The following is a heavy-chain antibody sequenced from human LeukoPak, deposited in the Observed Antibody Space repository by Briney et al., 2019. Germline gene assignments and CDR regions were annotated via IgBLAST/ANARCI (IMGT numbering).Heavy chain of an antibody. CDR2: IYYSGST. D-gene: IGHD6-19*01. CDR1: GGSINSYY. Sequence: SETLSLTCTVSGGSINSYYWSWIRQPPGKGLEWIGSIYYSGSTYYNPSLKSRVTISVDTSKNQFSLKLSSVTAADTAVYYCARFPRIAVAGNGWFDPWGQGTLVTVSS. J-gene: IGHJ5*02. V-gene: IGHV4-59*05. CDR3: ARFPRIAVAGNGWFDP.